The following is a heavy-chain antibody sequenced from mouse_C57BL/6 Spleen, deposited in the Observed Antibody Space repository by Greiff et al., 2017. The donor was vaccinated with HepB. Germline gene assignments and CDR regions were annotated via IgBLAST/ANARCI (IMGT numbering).Heavy chain of an antibody. D-gene: IGHD2-1*01. CDR3: ARGPNYDFDY. V-gene: IGHV1-61*01. J-gene: IGHJ2*01. Sequence: QVQLQQPGAELVRPGSSAKLSCKASGYTFTSYWMDWVKQRPGQGLEWIGNIYPSDSETHYNQKFKDKATLTVDKSSSTAYMQLSSLTSEDSAVYYCARGPNYDFDYWGQGTTLTVSS. CDR2: IYPSDSET. CDR1: GYTFTSYW.